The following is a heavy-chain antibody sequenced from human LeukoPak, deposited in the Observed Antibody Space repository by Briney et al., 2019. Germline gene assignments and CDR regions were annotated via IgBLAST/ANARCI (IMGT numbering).Heavy chain of an antibody. D-gene: IGHD4-17*01. CDR1: GFTVSSSY. CDR2: IYSGGST. CDR3: ARRGQYGDYWYFDL. J-gene: IGHJ2*01. V-gene: IGHV3-53*01. Sequence: GGSLRLSCAASGFTVSSSYMSWVRQAPGKGLEWVSVIYSGGSTYYADSVKGRFTISRDNSKNTLYLQMNSLRAEDTAVYYCARRGQYGDYWYFDLWGRGTLVTVSS.